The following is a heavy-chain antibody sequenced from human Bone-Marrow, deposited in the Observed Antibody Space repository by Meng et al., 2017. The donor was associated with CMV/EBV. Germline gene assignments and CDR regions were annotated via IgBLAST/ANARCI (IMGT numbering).Heavy chain of an antibody. V-gene: IGHV4-39*07. CDR1: GGSINIGSYY. CDR2: LSFSGST. Sequence: SETLSLTCTVSGGSINIGSYYWSWIRQPPGKGLEWLGGLSFSGSTYYSPSLKSRVTVSRDTSKNQFSLRLTSVTAADTGFYCCSRTFYYSLTGDAPWGQGTLVTVSS. J-gene: IGHJ5*02. CDR3: SRTFYYSLTGDAP. D-gene: IGHD3-9*01.